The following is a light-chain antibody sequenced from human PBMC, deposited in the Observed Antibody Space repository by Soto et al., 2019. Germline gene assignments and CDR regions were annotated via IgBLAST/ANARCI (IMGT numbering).Light chain of an antibody. J-gene: IGLJ1*01. CDR3: CSYTTRTTYV. CDR1: SSDVGSYNR. CDR2: DVN. V-gene: IGLV2-18*02. Sequence: QSALTQPASVSGSPGQSIAVSCTGTSSDVGSYNRVSWYQQPPGTAPKLIIYDVNNRPLGVPDRFFGSKSGNTASLTISGLQAEAEADYYCCSYTTRTTYVFGTGTKVTVL.